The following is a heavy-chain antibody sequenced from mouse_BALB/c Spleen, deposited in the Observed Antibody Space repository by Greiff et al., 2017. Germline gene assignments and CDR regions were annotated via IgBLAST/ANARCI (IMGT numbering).Heavy chain of an antibody. CDR1: GYTFTSYV. J-gene: IGHJ1*01. Sequence: EVKLMESGPELVKPGASVKMSCKASGYTFTSYVMHWVKQKPGQGLEWIGYINPYNDGTKYNEKFKGKATLTSDKSSSTAYMELSSLTSEDSAVYYCARGHYGSSYWYFDVWGAGTTVTVSA. V-gene: IGHV1-14*01. D-gene: IGHD1-1*01. CDR2: INPYNDGT. CDR3: ARGHYGSSYWYFDV.